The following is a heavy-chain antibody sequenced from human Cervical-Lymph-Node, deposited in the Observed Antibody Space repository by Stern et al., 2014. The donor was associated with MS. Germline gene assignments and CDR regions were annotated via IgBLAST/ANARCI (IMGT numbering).Heavy chain of an antibody. Sequence: VQLVQSGAEVKKPGSSMKVSCKASGGTFSSYAINWVRQAPGQGLEWMGGIIPIFGIPNYAQKFQGRVTITADKSTSTAYMELNSLRSEDTAVYYCARGPQWELPYYFDYWGQGTLVTVPS. CDR3: ARGPQWELPYYFDY. V-gene: IGHV1-69*17. CDR1: GGTFSSYA. D-gene: IGHD1-26*01. J-gene: IGHJ4*02. CDR2: IIPIFGIP.